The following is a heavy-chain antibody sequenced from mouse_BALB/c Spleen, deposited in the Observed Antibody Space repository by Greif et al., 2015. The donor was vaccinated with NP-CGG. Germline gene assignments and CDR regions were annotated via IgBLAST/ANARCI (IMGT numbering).Heavy chain of an antibody. CDR1: GYAFSSYW. Sequence: QVQLQQSGAELVRPGSSVKISCRASGYAFSSYWMNWVKQRPGQGLEWIGQIYPGDGDTNYNGKFKGKATLTADKSSSPAFMQLSSLTSEDSAVYFCARYDYDYYVMDYWGQGTSVTVSS. CDR2: IYPGDGDT. D-gene: IGHD2-4*01. J-gene: IGHJ4*01. CDR3: ARYDYDYYVMDY. V-gene: IGHV1-80*01.